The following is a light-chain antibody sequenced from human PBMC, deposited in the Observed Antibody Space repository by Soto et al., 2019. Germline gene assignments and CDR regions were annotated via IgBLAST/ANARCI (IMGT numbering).Light chain of an antibody. Sequence: EIALTQSPGTLSLSPGERATLSCRASQSVSSSYLAWYQQKPGQAPRLLIYGASSRATGIPDRCSGSGSGTDFPLTIRRLEPEDFAVYYCQQYGSPITFGPGTKVDIK. J-gene: IGKJ3*01. CDR3: QQYGSPIT. CDR1: QSVSSSY. CDR2: GAS. V-gene: IGKV3-20*01.